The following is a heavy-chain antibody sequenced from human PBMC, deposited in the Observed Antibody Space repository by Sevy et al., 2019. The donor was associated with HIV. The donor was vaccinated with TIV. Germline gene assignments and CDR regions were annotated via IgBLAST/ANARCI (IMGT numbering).Heavy chain of an antibody. Sequence: GGSLRLSCAASGFTFGSYGMHWVRQAPGKGLEWVAVIWFDGSNQYYGDSVKGGFTISRDNSKNTVYLHMNSLRADDTAVYYCARESGSDWYLDFWGQGTLVTVSS. V-gene: IGHV3-33*01. CDR1: GFTFGSYG. CDR2: IWFDGSNQ. D-gene: IGHD6-19*01. CDR3: ARESGSDWYLDF. J-gene: IGHJ4*02.